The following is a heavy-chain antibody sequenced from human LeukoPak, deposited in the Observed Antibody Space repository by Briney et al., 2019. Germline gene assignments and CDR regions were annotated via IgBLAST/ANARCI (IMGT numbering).Heavy chain of an antibody. J-gene: IGHJ5*02. V-gene: IGHV1-2*02. D-gene: IGHD1-26*01. CDR2: INPNSGGT. CDR1: GYTFTGYY. Sequence: LWASMKVSCKASGYTFTGYYMHWVRQAPGQGLEWMGWINPNSGGTNYAQKFQGRVTMTRDTSISTAYMELSRLRSDDTAVYYCARDSGSYLGWFDPWGQGTLVTVSS. CDR3: ARDSGSYLGWFDP.